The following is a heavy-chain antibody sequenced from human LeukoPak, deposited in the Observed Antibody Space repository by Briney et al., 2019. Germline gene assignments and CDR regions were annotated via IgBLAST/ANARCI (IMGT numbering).Heavy chain of an antibody. CDR2: ISADATNK. D-gene: IGHD1-26*01. V-gene: IGHV3-30*04. CDR3: VRGVSGYYMDV. J-gene: IGHJ6*03. Sequence: GGSLRLSCAASEFTFSSYAMPWVRQAPGKGLEWVAIISADATNKYYADSVRGRFTISRDNSKNTLYLQMNSLTEEDTAVYYCVRGVSGYYMDVWGKGTTVTVSS. CDR1: EFTFSSYA.